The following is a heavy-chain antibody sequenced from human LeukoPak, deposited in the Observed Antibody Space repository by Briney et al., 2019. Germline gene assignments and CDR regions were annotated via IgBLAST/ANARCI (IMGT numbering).Heavy chain of an antibody. V-gene: IGHV4-4*07. J-gene: IGHJ4*02. D-gene: IGHD2-21*01. Sequence: SETLSLTCTVSGGSIYAYYWNWVRQPAGKGLEWIGRIYSSGSTNYNPSLRSRVTMSVDTSKNQFSLNLTSVTAADTAVYYCARLGDDYWGQGTLVTVSS. CDR3: ARLGDDY. CDR2: IYSSGST. CDR1: GGSIYAYY.